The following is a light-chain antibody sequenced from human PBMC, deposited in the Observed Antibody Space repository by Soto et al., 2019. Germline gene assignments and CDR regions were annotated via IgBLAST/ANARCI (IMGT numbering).Light chain of an antibody. J-gene: IGLJ2*01. Sequence: QSVLTQPASVSGSPGQSITISCTGSSSDIGRYNYVSWYQQLPGKAPKLMMYDVNKRPSGVPDRFSGSKSGNTASLTISGLQAEDEADYYCCSYAGSDTYVLFGGGTQLTVL. CDR2: DVN. V-gene: IGLV2-11*01. CDR3: CSYAGSDTYVL. CDR1: SSDIGRYNY.